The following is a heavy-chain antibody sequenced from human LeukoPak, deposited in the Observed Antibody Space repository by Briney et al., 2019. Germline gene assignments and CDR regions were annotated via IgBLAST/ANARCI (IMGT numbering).Heavy chain of an antibody. CDR2: IIPIFGTA. Sequence: SVKVSCKASGGTFSSHAISWVRQAPGQGVEWMGGIIPIFGTANYAHKLQGRVTITADESTSTAYMELSSLRSDDTAVYYCASGIKYNWNDGPGDAFDIWGQGTMVTVSS. V-gene: IGHV1-69*13. J-gene: IGHJ3*02. CDR3: ASGIKYNWNDGPGDAFDI. CDR1: GGTFSSHA. D-gene: IGHD1-1*01.